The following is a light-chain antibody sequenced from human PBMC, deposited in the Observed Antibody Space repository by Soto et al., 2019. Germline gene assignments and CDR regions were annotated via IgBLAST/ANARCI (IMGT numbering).Light chain of an antibody. CDR1: QSISSW. CDR2: DAS. Sequence: IQMSQSPSTLSASVGDRLTITCRASQSISSWLAWFQQKPGKAPKLMIYDASSLESGVPSRFSGSGSGTEFTLTINSLQPEDFATYYCQQHNSSPWTFGQGTNVDIK. J-gene: IGKJ1*01. CDR3: QQHNSSPWT. V-gene: IGKV1-5*01.